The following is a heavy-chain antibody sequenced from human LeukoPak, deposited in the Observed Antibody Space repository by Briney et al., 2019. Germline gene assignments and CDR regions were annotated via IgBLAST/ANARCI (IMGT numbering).Heavy chain of an antibody. V-gene: IGHV3-23*01. Sequence: GGSLRLSCAASGFTFSSYGMSWVRQAPGKGLEWVSAISGSGGSTYYADSVKGRFTISRDNSKNTLYLQMNSLRAEDTAVYYCASRPNYYDSSGQVDYWGQGTLVTVSS. D-gene: IGHD3-22*01. CDR2: ISGSGGST. J-gene: IGHJ4*02. CDR1: GFTFSSYG. CDR3: ASRPNYYDSSGQVDY.